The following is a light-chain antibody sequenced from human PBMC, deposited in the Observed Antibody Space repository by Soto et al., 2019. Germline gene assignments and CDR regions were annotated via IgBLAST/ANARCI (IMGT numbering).Light chain of an antibody. J-gene: IGKJ4*01. CDR3: HQHRSRPLN. V-gene: IGKV3-11*01. Sequence: EIVLTHAPATLSLSPGERATLSCRASQSVRTYLAWYQHKPGQAPTLLIYDASNRASGIPARFSGSASGTDFTLTISNLEPADSAIYYCHQHRSRPLNFGGGTKVEI. CDR1: QSVRTY. CDR2: DAS.